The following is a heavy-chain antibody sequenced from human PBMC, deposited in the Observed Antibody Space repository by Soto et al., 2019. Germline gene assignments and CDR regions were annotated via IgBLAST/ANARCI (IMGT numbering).Heavy chain of an antibody. Sequence: PGGSLRLSCAASGFSLRSQWMHWIRQTPGKGPEWVSRSSPDGSTVYADSVKGRFTISRDNAKNTVYLQMNSLRAEDTAMYYCSVSIFGVVHYWGQGTLVTVSS. J-gene: IGHJ4*02. CDR2: SSPDGST. CDR1: GFSLRSQW. V-gene: IGHV3-74*03. CDR3: SVSIFGVVHY. D-gene: IGHD3-3*01.